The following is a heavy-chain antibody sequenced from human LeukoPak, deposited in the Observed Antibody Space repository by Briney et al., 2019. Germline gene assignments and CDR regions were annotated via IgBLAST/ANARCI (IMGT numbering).Heavy chain of an antibody. Sequence: SVKVSCKASGGTFSSYAISWVRQAPGQGLEWMGGIIPIFGTANYAQKFQGRVTITADESTSTAYMELSSLRSEDTAVYYCARYGGYDPYSSSWCSYDYWGQGTLVTVSS. D-gene: IGHD6-13*01. CDR1: GGTFSSYA. V-gene: IGHV1-69*01. CDR2: IIPIFGTA. CDR3: ARYGGYDPYSSSWCSYDY. J-gene: IGHJ4*02.